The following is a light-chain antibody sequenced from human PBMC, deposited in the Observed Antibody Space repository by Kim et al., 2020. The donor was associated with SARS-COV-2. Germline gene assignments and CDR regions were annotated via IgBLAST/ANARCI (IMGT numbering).Light chain of an antibody. CDR2: DIS. Sequence: GQSVTISCSGTINDLGTYALVSWYQQYPGKAPRLIIFDISQRPSGISGRFSGSKSGNTASLTISPLEPDDEADYFCGSFTSGVSWVFGGGTKLTVL. V-gene: IGLV2-14*02. CDR1: INDLGTYAL. CDR3: GSFTSGVSWV. J-gene: IGLJ3*02.